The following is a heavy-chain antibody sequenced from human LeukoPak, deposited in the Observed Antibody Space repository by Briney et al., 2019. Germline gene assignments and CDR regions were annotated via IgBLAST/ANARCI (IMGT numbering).Heavy chain of an antibody. CDR3: ARALVAATRVDY. CDR1: EFTFSSYS. J-gene: IGHJ4*02. Sequence: PGGSLRLSCAASEFTFSSYSMNWVRQAPGKGLVWVSRINSDGSSTSYADSVKGRFTISRDNAKNTLYLQMNSLRAEDTAVYYCARALVAATRVDYWGQGTLVTVSS. CDR2: INSDGSST. V-gene: IGHV3-74*01. D-gene: IGHD2-15*01.